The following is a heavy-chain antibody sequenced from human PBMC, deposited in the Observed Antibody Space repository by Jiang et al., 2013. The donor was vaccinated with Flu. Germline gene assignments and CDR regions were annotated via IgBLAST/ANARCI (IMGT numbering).Heavy chain of an antibody. Sequence: GAEVKKPGESLRISCKGSGYSFSDYWISWVRQMPGKGLEWMGWTDPTDSYTKYSPSFQGHVTISVDKSISTAYLQWSSLKASDTAMYYCARQVTMIRGDNWFDPWGQGTLVTVSS. V-gene: IGHV5-10-1*01. CDR3: ARQVTMIRGDNWFDP. CDR2: TDPTDSYT. J-gene: IGHJ5*02. D-gene: IGHD3-10*01. CDR1: GYSFSDYW.